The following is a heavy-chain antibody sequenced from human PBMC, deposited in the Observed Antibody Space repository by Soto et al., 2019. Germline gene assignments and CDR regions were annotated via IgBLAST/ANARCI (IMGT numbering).Heavy chain of an antibody. CDR3: ARKASYGDYEAWFDP. Sequence: SETLSLTCTVSGGSISSYYWSWIRQPPGKGLEWIGYIYYSGSTNYNPSLKSRVTISVDTSKNQFSLKLSSVTAADTAVYYCARKASYGDYEAWFDPWGQGTLVTVSS. D-gene: IGHD4-17*01. CDR1: GGSISSYY. V-gene: IGHV4-59*01. CDR2: IYYSGST. J-gene: IGHJ5*02.